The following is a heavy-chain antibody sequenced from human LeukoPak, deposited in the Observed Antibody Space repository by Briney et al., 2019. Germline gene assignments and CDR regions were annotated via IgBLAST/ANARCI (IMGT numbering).Heavy chain of an antibody. J-gene: IGHJ5*02. CDR1: GYTFTGYY. D-gene: IGHD3-22*01. CDR3: ARDREVTMIVRGFDP. CDR2: INPNSGGT. Sequence: ASVKVSCKASGYTFTGYYMHWVRQAPGQGLEWMGWINPNSGGTNYTQKFQGRVTMTRDTSISTAYMELSRLRSDDTAVYYCARDREVTMIVRGFDPWGQGTLVTVSS. V-gene: IGHV1-2*02.